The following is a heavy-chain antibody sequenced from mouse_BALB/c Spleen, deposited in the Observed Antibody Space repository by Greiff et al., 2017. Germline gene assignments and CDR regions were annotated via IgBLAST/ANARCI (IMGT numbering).Heavy chain of an antibody. J-gene: IGHJ3*01. CDR2: ISDGGSYT. D-gene: IGHD1-1*01. V-gene: IGHV5-6-4*01. CDR1: GFTFSSYT. CDR3: ARALYYYGSTWFAY. Sequence: EVKVEESGGGLVKPGGSLKLSCAASGFTFSSYTMSWVRQTPEKRLEWVATISDGGSYTYYPDSVKGRFTISRDNAKNNLYLQMSSLKSEDTAMYYCARALYYYGSTWFAYWGQGTLVTVSA.